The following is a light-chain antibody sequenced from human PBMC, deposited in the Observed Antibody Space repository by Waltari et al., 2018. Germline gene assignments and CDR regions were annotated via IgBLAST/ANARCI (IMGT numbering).Light chain of an antibody. V-gene: IGLV8-61*01. J-gene: IGLJ3*02. CDR3: LLYMGSGAWV. Sequence: QTVVTQEPSFSVSPGGTVTLTCGLSTGSVSNSYYPSWYQQTPGQAPRTLMYSTTTRSSGVPDRFSGSILGNKAALTITGAQADDESVYYCLLYMGSGAWVFGGGTKLTVL. CDR2: STT. CDR1: TGSVSNSYY.